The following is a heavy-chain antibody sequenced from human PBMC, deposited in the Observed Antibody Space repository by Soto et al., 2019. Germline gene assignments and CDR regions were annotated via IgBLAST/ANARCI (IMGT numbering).Heavy chain of an antibody. Sequence: PSETLCLTCTVAGGSIISYYWSWIRQPPGKGLEWIGYIYYSRSTNYNPSLKSRVTISVDTSKNQFSLKLSSVTAADTAVYYCARDLGPYGDYEGYFDYWGQGTLVTVSS. J-gene: IGHJ4*02. V-gene: IGHV4-59*01. D-gene: IGHD4-17*01. CDR3: ARDLGPYGDYEGYFDY. CDR1: GGSIISYY. CDR2: IYYSRST.